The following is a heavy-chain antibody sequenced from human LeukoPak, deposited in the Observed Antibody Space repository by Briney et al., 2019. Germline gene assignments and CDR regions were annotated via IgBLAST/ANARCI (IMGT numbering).Heavy chain of an antibody. CDR1: GFTFSSYA. D-gene: IGHD2-21*02. J-gene: IGHJ5*02. CDR2: ISGSGGST. Sequence: GGSLRLSCAASGFTFSSYAMSWVRQAPGKGLEWVSAISGSGGSTYYADSVKGRFTISRDNSKNTLYLRMNSLRAEDTAVYYCASLVVTAIQGNWFDPWGQGTLVTVSS. CDR3: ASLVVTAIQGNWFDP. V-gene: IGHV3-23*01.